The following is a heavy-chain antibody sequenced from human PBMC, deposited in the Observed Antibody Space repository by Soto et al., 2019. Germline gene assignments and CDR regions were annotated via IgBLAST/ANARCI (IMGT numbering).Heavy chain of an antibody. CDR1: GGNFKNYG. V-gene: IGHV1-69*01. D-gene: IGHD2-21*01. J-gene: IGHJ4*02. CDR3: AIEIAALGFHF. Sequence: QVQLVQSGAEVKKPGSSVRVSCKTSGGNFKNYGLSWVRQAPGRGLEWMGGIVPSFGMANYGHIFQGRLTITADESTDTVYMELSGLKFEDTAVYYCAIEIAALGFHFWGQGTLLTVSS. CDR2: IVPSFGMA.